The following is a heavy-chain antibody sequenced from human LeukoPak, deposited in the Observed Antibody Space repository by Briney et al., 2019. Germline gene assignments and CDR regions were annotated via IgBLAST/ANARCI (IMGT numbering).Heavy chain of an antibody. Sequence: GGSLRLSCAASGFTFSSYGMHWVRQAPGKGLEWVAVISYDGSNKYYADSVKGRFTISRDNSKNTLYLQMNSLRAEDTAVYYCAKGGKNLWFGELQGAFDIWGQGTMVTVSS. CDR1: GFTFSSYG. D-gene: IGHD3-10*01. CDR3: AKGGKNLWFGELQGAFDI. V-gene: IGHV3-30*18. J-gene: IGHJ3*02. CDR2: ISYDGSNK.